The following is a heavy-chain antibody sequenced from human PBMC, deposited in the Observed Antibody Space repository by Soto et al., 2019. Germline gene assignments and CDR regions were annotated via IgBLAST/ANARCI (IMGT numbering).Heavy chain of an antibody. CDR2: FDPEDGET. CDR3: ATHSGYDTSALHYYGMDV. Sequence: QVQLVQSGAEVKKPGASVKVSCKVSGYTLTELSMHWVRQAPGKGLEWMGGFDPEDGETIYAQKFQGRVTMTEDTSTDTAYMELSSLRSEDTAVYYCATHSGYDTSALHYYGMDVWGQGTTVTGSS. CDR1: GYTLTELS. D-gene: IGHD5-12*01. V-gene: IGHV1-24*01. J-gene: IGHJ6*02.